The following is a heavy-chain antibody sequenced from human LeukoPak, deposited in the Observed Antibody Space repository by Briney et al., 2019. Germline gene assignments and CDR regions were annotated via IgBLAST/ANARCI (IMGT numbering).Heavy chain of an antibody. CDR1: GFTFSSYA. J-gene: IGHJ4*02. CDR3: ATHHSSSRYLMDY. Sequence: GGSLRLSCAASGFTFSSYAMSWVRQAPGKGLEWVSAISGSGGSTYYADSVKGRFTISRDNSKNTLYLQMNSLRAEDTAVYYCATHHSSSRYLMDYWGQGTLVTVSS. D-gene: IGHD6-13*01. V-gene: IGHV3-23*01. CDR2: ISGSGGST.